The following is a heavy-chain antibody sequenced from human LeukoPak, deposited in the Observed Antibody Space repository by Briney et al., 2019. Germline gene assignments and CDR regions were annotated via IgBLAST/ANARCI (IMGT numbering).Heavy chain of an antibody. CDR2: ISYDGSSK. CDR1: GFTFSSYA. CDR3: ARASLRWELQGGFDY. D-gene: IGHD1-26*01. J-gene: IGHJ4*02. V-gene: IGHV3-30-3*01. Sequence: GGSLRLSCAASGFTFSSYAMHWVRQAPGKGLEWVAVISYDGSSKYYADSVKGRFTISRDNSKNTLYLQMNSLRAEDTAVYYCARASLRWELQGGFDYWGQGTLVTVSS.